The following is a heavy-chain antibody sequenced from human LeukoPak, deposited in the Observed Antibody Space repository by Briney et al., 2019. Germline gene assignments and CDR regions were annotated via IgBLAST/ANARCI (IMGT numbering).Heavy chain of an antibody. D-gene: IGHD3-3*01. J-gene: IGHJ4*02. V-gene: IGHV3-33*03. Sequence: PGGSLRLSCAASGFTFSTYGMHWVRQAPGKGLEWVAIVWSDASNKYYADSVKGRFTISRDNAKNSLYLQMNSLRAEDTAVYYCASGGTSRPFWSTRLAANYFDYWGQGTLVTVSS. CDR2: VWSDASNK. CDR1: GFTFSTYG. CDR3: ASGGTSRPFWSTRLAANYFDY.